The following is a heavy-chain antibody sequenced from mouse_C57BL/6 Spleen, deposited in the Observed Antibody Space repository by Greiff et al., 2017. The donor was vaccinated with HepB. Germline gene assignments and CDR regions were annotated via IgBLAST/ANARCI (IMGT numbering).Heavy chain of an antibody. CDR1: GYAFSSYW. V-gene: IGHV1-80*01. D-gene: IGHD2-2*01. J-gene: IGHJ2*01. CDR3: ASGDGYDGYFDY. Sequence: VQLQQSGAELVKPGASVKISCKASGYAFSSYWMNWVKQRPGKGLEWIGQIYPGDGDTNYNGKFKGKATLTADKSSSTAYMQLSSLTSEDSAVYFCASGDGYDGYFDYWGQGTTLTVSS. CDR2: IYPGDGDT.